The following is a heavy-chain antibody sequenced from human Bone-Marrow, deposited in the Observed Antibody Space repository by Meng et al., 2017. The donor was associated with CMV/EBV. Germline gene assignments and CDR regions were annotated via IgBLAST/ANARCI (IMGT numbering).Heavy chain of an antibody. CDR2: ISAYNGNT. D-gene: IGHD5-12*01. CDR3: ARRLGYTSYVPEDY. CDR1: GYTFSNYG. J-gene: IGHJ4*02. Sequence: ASVKVSCKASGYTFSNYGFSWVRQAPGQGLEWMAWISAYNGNTNYNQKFQGRVTLTTDTSTTTASMELRSLTPDDTAVYYCARRLGYTSYVPEDYWGQGTLVTVSS. V-gene: IGHV1-18*01.